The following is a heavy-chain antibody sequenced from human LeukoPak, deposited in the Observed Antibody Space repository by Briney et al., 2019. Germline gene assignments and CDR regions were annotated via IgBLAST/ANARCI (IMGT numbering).Heavy chain of an antibody. V-gene: IGHV1-69*01. Sequence: SVKVSCKASGGTFSSYAISWVRQAPGQGLEWMGGIIPIFGTANYAQKFQGRVTITADESTSTAYMELSSLRSEDTAVYYCARTYCSSTSCYIWYLDLWGRGTLVTVSS. J-gene: IGHJ2*01. CDR1: GGTFSSYA. CDR3: ARTYCSSTSCYIWYLDL. D-gene: IGHD2-2*02. CDR2: IIPIFGTA.